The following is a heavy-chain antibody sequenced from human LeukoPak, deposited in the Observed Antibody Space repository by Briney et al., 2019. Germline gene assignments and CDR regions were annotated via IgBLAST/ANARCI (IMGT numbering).Heavy chain of an antibody. CDR3: ARDRGADYYYYMDV. J-gene: IGHJ6*03. CDR2: VHYSGTA. D-gene: IGHD1-26*01. V-gene: IGHV4-59*01. CDR1: DGSITNYD. Sequence: SETLSLTCTVSDGSITNYDWSWVRQPPGKGLEFIGHVHYSGTANYNPSLRSRVTISIDTSKKHFFLKLKSVTAADTAVYYCARDRGADYYYYMDVWGKGTTVTVSS.